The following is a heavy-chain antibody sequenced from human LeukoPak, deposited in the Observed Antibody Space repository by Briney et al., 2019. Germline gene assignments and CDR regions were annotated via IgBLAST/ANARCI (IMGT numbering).Heavy chain of an antibody. V-gene: IGHV1-46*01. D-gene: IGHD1-26*01. CDR2: LLPNNGGT. Sequence: GASVKVSCKASGYTFTSYHMHWVRQAPGQGLEWMGILLPNNGGTIYAQKFQGRVTVTRDTSASTVYMEVSSLRSDDTAVYYCAKEAVGAPDYWGQGTLVTVSS. J-gene: IGHJ4*02. CDR3: AKEAVGAPDY. CDR1: GYTFTSYH.